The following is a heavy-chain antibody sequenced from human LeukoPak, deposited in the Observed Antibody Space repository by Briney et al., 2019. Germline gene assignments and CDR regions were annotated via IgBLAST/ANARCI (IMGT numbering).Heavy chain of an antibody. CDR3: ARVAQQQAHYYYYYGMDV. J-gene: IGHJ6*02. CDR1: GYTFTSYG. CDR2: ISAYNGNT. D-gene: IGHD6-13*01. V-gene: IGHV1-18*01. Sequence: ASVKVSCKASGYTFTSYGISWVRQAPGQGLEWMGWISAYNGNTNYAQKLQGRVTMTTDTSTSTAYMELRSLRSDDTAVYYCARVAQQQAHYYYYYGMDVWGQGTTVTVSS.